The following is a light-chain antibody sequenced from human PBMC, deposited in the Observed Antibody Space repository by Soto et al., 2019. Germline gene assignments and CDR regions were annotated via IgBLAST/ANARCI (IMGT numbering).Light chain of an antibody. CDR1: SSDVGSYNF. V-gene: IGLV2-23*01. Sequence: QSALTQPASVSGSPGQSISISCIGTSSDVGSYNFVSWFQQHPGKVPKLIIYEGTERPSGVSNRFSASKSGNTASLTISGLQPEDEADYYCCSYAGPSTIFGGGAKLTVL. CDR3: CSYAGPSTI. J-gene: IGLJ2*01. CDR2: EGT.